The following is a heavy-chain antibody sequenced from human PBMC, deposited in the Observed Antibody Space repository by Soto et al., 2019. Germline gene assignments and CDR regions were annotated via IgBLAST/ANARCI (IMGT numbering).Heavy chain of an antibody. CDR1: GGSSSGYY. CDR2: INHSGST. J-gene: IGHJ6*03. D-gene: IGHD3-10*01. Sequence: SETLSLTCAVYGGSSSGYYWSWIRQPPGKGLERIGEINHSGSTNYNPSLKSRVTISVDTSKNQFSLKLSSVTAADTAVYYCARASITMVRGVAADMDVWGKGTTVTVSS. V-gene: IGHV4-34*01. CDR3: ARASITMVRGVAADMDV.